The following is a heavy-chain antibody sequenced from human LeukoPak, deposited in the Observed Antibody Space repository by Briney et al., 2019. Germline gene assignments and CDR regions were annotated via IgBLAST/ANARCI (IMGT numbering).Heavy chain of an antibody. CDR2: IYHSGNT. V-gene: IGHV4-38-2*01. D-gene: IGHD2-15*01. Sequence: PSETLSLTCAVSGYSINSGYSWGWIRQPPGKGLEWIGSIYHSGNTFYNPSLKSRVTISVDTSKNAFSLRLSSVTATDTAVYYARENSGTFFDYWGQGTLVTVSS. CDR1: GYSINSGYS. CDR3: RENSGTFFDY. J-gene: IGHJ4*02.